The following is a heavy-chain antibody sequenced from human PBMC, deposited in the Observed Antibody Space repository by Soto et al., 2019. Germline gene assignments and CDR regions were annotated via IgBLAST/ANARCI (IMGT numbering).Heavy chain of an antibody. V-gene: IGHV3-53*01. D-gene: IGHD3-10*01. CDR1: GFTVSNNY. Sequence: ESGGGLIQPGGSLRLSCAVSGFTVSNNYMSWVRQAPGKGLEGVSVIYSGGYTAYGDSVKGRFTISRDNSKNTLYLQMNSRGAGQPAVFFGASAAGGGGYWGQGTLVTVSS. J-gene: IGHJ4*02. CDR3: ASAAGGGGY. CDR2: IYSGGYT.